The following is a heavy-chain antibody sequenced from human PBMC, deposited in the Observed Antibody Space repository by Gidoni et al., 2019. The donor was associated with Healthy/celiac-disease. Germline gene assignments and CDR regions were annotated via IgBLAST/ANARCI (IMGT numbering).Heavy chain of an antibody. CDR1: GFTFDEYT. CDR2: ISWDGGST. V-gene: IGHV3-43*01. J-gene: IGHJ4*02. CDR3: AKGQGYSGYDTFDY. Sequence: EVQLVESGGVVVQPGGSLRLSRAASGFTFDEYTMHWVRQAPGKGLEWVSLISWDGGSTYYADSVKGRFTISRDNSKNSLYLQMNSLRTEDTALYYCAKGQGYSGYDTFDYWGQGTLVTVSS. D-gene: IGHD5-12*01.